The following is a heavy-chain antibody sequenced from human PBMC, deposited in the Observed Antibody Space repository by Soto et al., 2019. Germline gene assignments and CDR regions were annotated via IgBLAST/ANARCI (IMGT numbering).Heavy chain of an antibody. CDR3: ARDPQCSSTSCLDYYYYDMDV. Sequence: PGGSLRLSCAASGFTFSSYWMHWVRQAPGKGLVWVSRINSDGSSTSYADSVKGRFTISRDNAKNTLYLQMNSLRAEDTAVYYCARDPQCSSTSCLDYYYYDMDVWRKGTTVTVSS. V-gene: IGHV3-74*01. D-gene: IGHD2-2*01. J-gene: IGHJ6*03. CDR2: INSDGSST. CDR1: GFTFSSYW.